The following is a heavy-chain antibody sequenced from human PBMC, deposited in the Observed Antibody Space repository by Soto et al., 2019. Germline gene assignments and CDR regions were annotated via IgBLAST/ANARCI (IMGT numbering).Heavy chain of an antibody. Sequence: LSLTCAVYGGSFSGYYWSWICQPPGKGLEWIGEINHSGSTNYNPSLKSRVIISVDTSKNQFSLKLSSVTAADTAVYYCARVQGSGSYYNGYGMDVWGQGTTVTVSS. CDR2: INHSGST. CDR3: ARVQGSGSYYNGYGMDV. J-gene: IGHJ6*02. CDR1: GGSFSGYY. D-gene: IGHD3-10*01. V-gene: IGHV4-34*01.